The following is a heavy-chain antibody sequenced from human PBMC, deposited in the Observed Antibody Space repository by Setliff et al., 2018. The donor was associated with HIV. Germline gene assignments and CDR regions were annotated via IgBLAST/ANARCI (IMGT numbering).Heavy chain of an antibody. CDR3: ASAPATTFIGY. V-gene: IGHV4-4*02. CDR2: INHSGST. Sequence: PSETLSLTCAVSGGSISSDNWWTWVRQTPGKGLEWIGEINHSGSTSYNPSLKSRVTISVDTSKNQFSLKLSSVTAADTAVYYCASAPATTFIGYWGQGTLVTVSS. J-gene: IGHJ4*02. D-gene: IGHD1-1*01. CDR1: GGSISSDNW.